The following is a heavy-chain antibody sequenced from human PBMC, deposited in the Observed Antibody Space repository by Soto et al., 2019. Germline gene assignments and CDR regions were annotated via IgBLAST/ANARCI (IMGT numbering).Heavy chain of an antibody. Sequence: GGSLRLSCAASGFTLSSHAMSWVRQAPGKGLEWVSAISGSGGSTYYADSVKGRFTISRDNSKNTLYLQMNSLRAEDTAVYYCAKDLFARTVVRGVIGYWGQGTLVTVSS. J-gene: IGHJ4*02. D-gene: IGHD3-10*01. CDR2: ISGSGGST. CDR3: AKDLFARTVVRGVIGY. V-gene: IGHV3-23*01. CDR1: GFTLSSHA.